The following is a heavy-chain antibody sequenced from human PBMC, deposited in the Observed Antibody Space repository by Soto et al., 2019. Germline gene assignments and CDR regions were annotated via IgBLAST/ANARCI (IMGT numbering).Heavy chain of an antibody. CDR2: ISSYNGDT. Sequence: QVQLVQSGGEVKKHGASVKVSCKAYGYTFTRSGISWVRQAPGQGPEWMGWISSYNGDTNYAQTFQGRVTITTDTSTSTSYMELRSLISDDTAVYYCASVGVAPYYYYGMDVWGQGTPVTVSS. CDR1: GYTFTRSG. J-gene: IGHJ6*02. D-gene: IGHD1-26*01. V-gene: IGHV1-18*01. CDR3: ASVGVAPYYYYGMDV.